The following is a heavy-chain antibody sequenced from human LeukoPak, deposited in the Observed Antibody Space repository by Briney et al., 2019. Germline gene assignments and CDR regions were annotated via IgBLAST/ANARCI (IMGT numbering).Heavy chain of an antibody. CDR2: ISESGTGT. V-gene: IGHV3-23*01. Sequence: PGGSLRLSCAASGLTFSNYAMSWVRQAPGKGLEWVSAISESGTGTYYADSVKGRFTISRDNSKNTLSLQMNSLRAEDTAVYYCAKDIAQGYTYGSIEQDYWGQGTLVTVSP. CDR1: GLTFSNYA. D-gene: IGHD5-18*01. J-gene: IGHJ4*02. CDR3: AKDIAQGYTYGSIEQDY.